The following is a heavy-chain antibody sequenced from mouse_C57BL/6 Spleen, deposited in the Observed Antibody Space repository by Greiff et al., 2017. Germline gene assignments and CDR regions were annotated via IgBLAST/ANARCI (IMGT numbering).Heavy chain of an antibody. V-gene: IGHV1-53*01. CDR1: GYTFTSYW. J-gene: IGHJ3*01. D-gene: IGHD2-12*01. Sequence: VQLQQPGTELVKPGASVKLSCKASGYTFTSYWMHWVKRRPGQGLEWIGNINPSNGGTNYNEKFKSKATLTVDKSSSTAYMQLSSLTSEDSAVYYCAQGGYNYDVWFAYWGQGTLVTVSA. CDR3: AQGGYNYDVWFAY. CDR2: INPSNGGT.